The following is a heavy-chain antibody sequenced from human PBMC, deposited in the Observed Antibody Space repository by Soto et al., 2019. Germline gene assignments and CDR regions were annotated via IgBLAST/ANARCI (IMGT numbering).Heavy chain of an antibody. V-gene: IGHV3-11*01. CDR1: GFTFSDYY. J-gene: IGHJ6*03. CDR2: ISSGSSTI. Sequence: SGGSLRLSCAASGFTFSDYYMSWIRQAPGKGLEWASYISSGSSTIYYADSVKGRFTISRDNAKNSLYLQMNSLRAEDTAVYYCARRRDYMDVWGKGTTVTVSS. CDR3: ARRRDYMDV.